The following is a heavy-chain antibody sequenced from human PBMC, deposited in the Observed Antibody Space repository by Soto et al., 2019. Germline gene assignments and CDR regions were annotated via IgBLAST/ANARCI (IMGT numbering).Heavy chain of an antibody. Sequence: QVQLVESGGGVVQPGRSLRLSCAASGFPFTSYGMHCVREGPGKGLEWVAVISYDGSNKFYADSVKGRFTISRDNSKNTLYLQMNSLRPEDTALYYCVGGQFYFDYRGQGTLVIVSS. CDR2: ISYDGSNK. V-gene: IGHV3-30*03. CDR1: GFPFTSYG. J-gene: IGHJ4*02. D-gene: IGHD3-10*01. CDR3: VGGQFYFDY.